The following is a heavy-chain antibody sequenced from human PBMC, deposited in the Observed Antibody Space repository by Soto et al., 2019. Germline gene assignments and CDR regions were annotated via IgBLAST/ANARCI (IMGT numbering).Heavy chain of an antibody. V-gene: IGHV1-3*04. CDR1: GYTFTNNA. CDR2: INTATGNT. J-gene: IGHJ5*02. CDR3: ARDILFENWFAP. Sequence: ASVKVSCKASGYTFTNNAMHWVRQAPAQRLEWMGWINTATGNTKYSRKFLGRISLTRDTSATTVYMELSRLTSTDTAIYYCARDILFENWFAPWGQGTLVTVSS.